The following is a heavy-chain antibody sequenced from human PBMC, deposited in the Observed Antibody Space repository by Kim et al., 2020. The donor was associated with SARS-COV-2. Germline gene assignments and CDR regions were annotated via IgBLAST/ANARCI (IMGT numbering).Heavy chain of an antibody. J-gene: IGHJ4*02. V-gene: IGHV4-61*01. Sequence: SETLSLTCTVSGGSVSSGSYYWSWIRQPPGKGLEWIGYIYYSGSTNYNPSLKSRVTISVDTSKNQFSLKLSSVTAADTAVYYCARRGRRYCSGGSCYSFVYWGQGTLVTVSS. CDR3: ARRGRRYCSGGSCYSFVY. CDR1: GGSVSSGSYY. D-gene: IGHD2-15*01. CDR2: IYYSGST.